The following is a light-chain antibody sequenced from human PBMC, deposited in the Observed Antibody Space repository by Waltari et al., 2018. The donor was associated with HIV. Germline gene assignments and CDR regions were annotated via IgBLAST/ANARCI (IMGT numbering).Light chain of an antibody. V-gene: IGLV1-40*01. J-gene: IGLJ3*02. CDR2: DNN. Sequence: QSVLTQPPSVSGAPGQRVTISCTGSSSNIGAGSDVHWYQQLPGTAPKLLIYDNNHRPSGVPDRFSGSKSGTSASLAITGLQAEDEADYYCQSYDSGLRVFGGGTKLTVL. CDR3: QSYDSGLRV. CDR1: SSNIGAGSD.